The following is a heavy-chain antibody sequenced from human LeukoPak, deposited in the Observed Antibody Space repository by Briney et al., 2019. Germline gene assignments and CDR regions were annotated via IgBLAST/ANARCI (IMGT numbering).Heavy chain of an antibody. Sequence: GESLKISCKGSGYSFTNYWIGWVRQMPGKGLEWMGIIYPGNSDATYSPSFQGQVTISADKSITTAYLQWDSLKASDTAMYYCARHPWGIKVADYWGQGTLVTVSS. CDR3: ARHPWGIKVADY. CDR1: GYSFTNYW. V-gene: IGHV5-51*01. D-gene: IGHD3-16*01. CDR2: IYPGNSDA. J-gene: IGHJ4*02.